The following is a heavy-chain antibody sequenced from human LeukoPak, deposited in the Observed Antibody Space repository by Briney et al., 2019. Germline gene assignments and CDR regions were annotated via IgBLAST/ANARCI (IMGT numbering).Heavy chain of an antibody. CDR1: GFTFSSFG. CDR2: ISSSSGYI. Sequence: GGSLRLSCAASGFTFSSFGMTWVRQAPGKGLEWVSSISSSSGYIYYADSVKGRFTISRDNAKNSLYLQMNSLRAEDTAVYHCARAIYGSGSYYDAFDIWGQGTMVTVSS. J-gene: IGHJ3*02. CDR3: ARAIYGSGSYYDAFDI. V-gene: IGHV3-21*01. D-gene: IGHD3-10*01.